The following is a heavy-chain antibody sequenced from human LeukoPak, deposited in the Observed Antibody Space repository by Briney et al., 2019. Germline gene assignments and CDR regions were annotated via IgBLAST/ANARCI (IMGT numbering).Heavy chain of an antibody. CDR1: GFTFSSYN. CDR2: ISSSSSYI. Sequence: GSLRLSCAASGFTFSSYNMNWVRQAPGKGLEWVSSISSSSSYIYYADSVKGRFTISRDNAKNSLYLQMNSLRAGDTAVYYCARDRGRYYMDVWGKGTTVTISS. D-gene: IGHD6-25*01. J-gene: IGHJ6*03. CDR3: ARDRGRYYMDV. V-gene: IGHV3-21*01.